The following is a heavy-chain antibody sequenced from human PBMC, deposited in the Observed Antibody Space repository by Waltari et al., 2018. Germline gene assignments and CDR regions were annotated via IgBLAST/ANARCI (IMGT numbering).Heavy chain of an antibody. Sequence: QVLLVQSGAEVKKPGASVKVSCKASGYTFTSYDINWVRQASGQGFEWLGWMNPNNNITGYAQKFQGRVSITSDSSKSTAYMELSSLKSEDTAVYYCARMGGWSSDFWGQGTPVIVSS. CDR2: MNPNNNIT. D-gene: IGHD1-26*01. J-gene: IGHJ4*02. V-gene: IGHV1-8*01. CDR3: ARMGGWSSDF. CDR1: GYTFTSYD.